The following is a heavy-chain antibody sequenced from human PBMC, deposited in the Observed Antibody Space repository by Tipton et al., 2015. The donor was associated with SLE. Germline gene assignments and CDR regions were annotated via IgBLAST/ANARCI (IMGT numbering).Heavy chain of an antibody. J-gene: IGHJ4*02. V-gene: IGHV5-51*01. Sequence: VQLVQSGAEVRKPGESLKISCKTSGYTFTNYWIGWVRQMPGKGLEWMGIIYPGDSDTRYSPSFQGQVTISADKSISTAYLQWSSLKASDTAMYYCARQDLDTAMVSFDYWGQGTLVTVSS. CDR3: ARQDLDTAMVSFDY. CDR1: GYTFTNYW. CDR2: IYPGDSDT. D-gene: IGHD5-18*01.